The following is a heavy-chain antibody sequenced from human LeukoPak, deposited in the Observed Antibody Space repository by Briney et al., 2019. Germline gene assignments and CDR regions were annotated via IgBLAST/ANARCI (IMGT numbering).Heavy chain of an antibody. D-gene: IGHD3-10*01. CDR1: GFPFSSYA. V-gene: IGHV3-23*01. CDR2: ISGSGGST. CDR3: AKYFASGSYYKLPH. Sequence: GGSLRLSCAASGFPFSSYAMSWVRQAPGKGLEWVSAISGSGGSTYYADSVKGRFTISRDNSKNTLYLQMNSLRAEDTAVYYCAKYFASGSYYKLPHWGQGTLVTVSS. J-gene: IGHJ1*01.